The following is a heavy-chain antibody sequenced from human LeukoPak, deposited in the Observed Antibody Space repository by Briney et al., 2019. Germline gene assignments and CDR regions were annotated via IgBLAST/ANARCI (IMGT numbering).Heavy chain of an antibody. CDR2: IYSGGST. Sequence: GGSLRLSCAASGFTVSSNYMSWVRQAPGKGLEWVSVIYSGGSTYYADSVKGRFTISRDNSKNTLYLQMNSLRAEDTAVYYCARAHSSSWPLTGFAFDIWGQGTMVTVSS. CDR3: ARAHSSSWPLTGFAFDI. J-gene: IGHJ3*02. D-gene: IGHD6-13*01. CDR1: GFTVSSNY. V-gene: IGHV3-53*01.